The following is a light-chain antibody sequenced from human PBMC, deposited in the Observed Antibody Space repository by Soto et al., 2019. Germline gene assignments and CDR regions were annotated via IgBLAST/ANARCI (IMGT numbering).Light chain of an antibody. V-gene: IGKV1-9*01. Sequence: DIQLTQSPSFLSASVGDRVTITCRASQGISSYLAWYQQKPGKAPKLLIYAASTLQSGVPSRFSCSGSGTEFTLTISSLQPEDFATYYCQQVNSYPYTFGPGTKVDIK. CDR1: QGISSY. J-gene: IGKJ3*01. CDR2: AAS. CDR3: QQVNSYPYT.